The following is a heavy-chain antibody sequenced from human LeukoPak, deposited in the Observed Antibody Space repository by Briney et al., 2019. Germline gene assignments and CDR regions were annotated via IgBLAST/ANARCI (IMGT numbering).Heavy chain of an antibody. CDR2: ISYDGSNK. D-gene: IGHD2-21*02. V-gene: IGHV3-30-3*01. CDR1: GFTFSSYA. J-gene: IGHJ4*02. CDR3: AGSCGGDCYSNFDY. Sequence: GGSLRLSCAASGFTFSSYAMHWVRQAPGKGLEWVAVISYDGSNKYYADSVKGRFTISRDNSKNTLYLQMNSPRAEDTAVYYCAGSCGGDCYSNFDYWGQGTLVTVSS.